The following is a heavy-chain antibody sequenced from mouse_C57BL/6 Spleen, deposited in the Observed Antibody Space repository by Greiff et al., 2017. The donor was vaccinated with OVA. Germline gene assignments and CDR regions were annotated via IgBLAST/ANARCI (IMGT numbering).Heavy chain of an antibody. CDR2: IYPGSGNT. CDR1: GYTFTDYY. D-gene: IGHD1-1*01. V-gene: IGHV1-76*01. Sequence: QVQLQQSGAELVRPGASVKLSCKASGYTFTDYYINWVKQRPGQGLEWIARIYPGSGNTYYNEKFKGKATLTAEKSSSTAYMQLSSLTSEDSAVYFCARSLITTVVENYFDYWGQGTTLTVSS. J-gene: IGHJ2*01. CDR3: ARSLITTVVENYFDY.